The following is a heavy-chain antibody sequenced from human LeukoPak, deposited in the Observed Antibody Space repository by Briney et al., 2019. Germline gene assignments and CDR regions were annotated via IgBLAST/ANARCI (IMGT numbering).Heavy chain of an antibody. CDR2: IKQDGSEK. J-gene: IGHJ4*02. V-gene: IGHV3-7*01. CDR1: GFTFSSYW. CDR3: ARDPHDYCSGGSCYGLDY. D-gene: IGHD2-15*01. Sequence: GGSLRLSCAASGFTFSSYWMSWVRQAPGKGLEWVANIKQDGSEKYYVDSVKGRFTISRDNAKNSLYLQMNSLRAEDTAVYYCARDPHDYCSGGSCYGLDYWGQGTLVTVSS.